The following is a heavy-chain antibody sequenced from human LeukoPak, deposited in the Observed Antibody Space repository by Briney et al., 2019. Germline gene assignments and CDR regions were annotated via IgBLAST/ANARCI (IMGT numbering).Heavy chain of an antibody. CDR1: GFTLSYY. Sequence: GASVKLSCKASGFTLSYYIHWVRQDPSPGLQWMGWIKPNSGDTDYAQKFQGGVTMTRDTSISTVYMELSSLRSDDTAVYYCARADSVPAGDYHYWYMDVWGEGTMVTVSS. J-gene: IGHJ6*03. CDR3: ARADSVPAGDYHYWYMDV. CDR2: IKPNSGDT. D-gene: IGHD2-2*01. V-gene: IGHV1-2*02.